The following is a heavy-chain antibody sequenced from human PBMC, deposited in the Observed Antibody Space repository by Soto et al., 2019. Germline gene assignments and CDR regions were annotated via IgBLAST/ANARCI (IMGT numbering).Heavy chain of an antibody. V-gene: IGHV1-69*13. CDR2: IIPIFGTA. D-gene: IGHD2-15*01. Sequence: ASVKVSCKASGGTFSSYAISWVRQAPGQGLEWMGGIIPIFGTANYAQKFQGRVTITADESTSTAYMELSSLRSEDTAVYYCARGYCSGGSCYYYGMDVWGQGTTVTVSS. J-gene: IGHJ6*02. CDR1: GGTFSSYA. CDR3: ARGYCSGGSCYYYGMDV.